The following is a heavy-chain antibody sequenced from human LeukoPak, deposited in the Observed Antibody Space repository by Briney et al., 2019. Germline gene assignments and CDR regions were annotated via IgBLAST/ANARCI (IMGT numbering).Heavy chain of an antibody. CDR3: ARESGLYGSGSRY. Sequence: ASVKVSCKASGYTFTSYDINWVRQATGQGLEWMGWMNPNSGNTGYAQKFQGRVTMTGTTSINTAYMELSSLRSDDTAVYYCARESGLYGSGSRYWGQGTLVTVSS. CDR2: MNPNSGNT. J-gene: IGHJ4*02. CDR1: GYTFTSYD. D-gene: IGHD3-10*01. V-gene: IGHV1-8*01.